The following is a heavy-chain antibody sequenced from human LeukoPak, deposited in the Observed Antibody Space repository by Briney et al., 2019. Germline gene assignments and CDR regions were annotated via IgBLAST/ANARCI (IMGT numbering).Heavy chain of an antibody. J-gene: IGHJ4*02. CDR1: GFTVSNNY. CDR3: ARDSNSGYGPFAS. V-gene: IGHV3-53*01. CDR2: IHSGGTT. D-gene: IGHD5-12*01. Sequence: GGSLRLSCAASGFTVSNNYMSWVRQAPGKGLEWVSVIHSGGTTNYADSVQGRFTISRDNSKTTVYLHMNSLRAEDAAVYCCARDSNSGYGPFASWGQGTLVTVSS.